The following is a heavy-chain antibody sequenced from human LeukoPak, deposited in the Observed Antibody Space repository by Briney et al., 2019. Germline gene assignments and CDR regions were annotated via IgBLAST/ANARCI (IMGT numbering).Heavy chain of an antibody. J-gene: IGHJ4*02. Sequence: GGSLRLSCVASGFTFSTYAMHWVRQAPGKGLEFVSAISPNGDNTYYTNSVRGRFTISRDNSRNTLYLQMGSLRTEDMAVYYCTGAPLYGSGRGTDYWGQGTLVTVPS. CDR3: TGAPLYGSGRGTDY. V-gene: IGHV3-64*01. CDR2: ISPNGDNT. D-gene: IGHD6-19*01. CDR1: GFTFSTYA.